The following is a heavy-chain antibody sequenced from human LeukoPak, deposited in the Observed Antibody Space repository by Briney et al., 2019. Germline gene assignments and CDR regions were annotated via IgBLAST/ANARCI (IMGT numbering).Heavy chain of an antibody. Sequence: PGGSLRLSCAASGFTFSGSAMHWVRQASGKGLEWVGRIRSKANSYATAYAASVKGRFTISRDDSKNTAYLQMNSLKTEDTAVYYCTSRVRIAVADTTPPDDYWGQGTLVTVSS. CDR2: IRSKANSYAT. CDR3: TSRVRIAVADTTPPDDY. CDR1: GFTFSGSA. D-gene: IGHD6-19*01. V-gene: IGHV3-73*01. J-gene: IGHJ4*02.